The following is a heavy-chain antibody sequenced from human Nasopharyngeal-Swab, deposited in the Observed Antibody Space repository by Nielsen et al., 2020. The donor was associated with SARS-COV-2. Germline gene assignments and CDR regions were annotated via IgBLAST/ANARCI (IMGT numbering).Heavy chain of an antibody. V-gene: IGHV1-24*01. CDR1: GYTLTELS. CDR2: FDPEGGET. CDR3: ATTLPDGGSYFKGYYYYYMDV. J-gene: IGHJ6*03. D-gene: IGHD1-26*01. Sequence: ASVKVSCKVSGYTLTELSMHWVRQAPGKGLEWMGGFDPEGGETIHAQKFQGRVTMTEDTSTHTAYMELSSLRSEDTAVYYCATTLPDGGSYFKGYYYYYMDVWGKGTTVTVSS.